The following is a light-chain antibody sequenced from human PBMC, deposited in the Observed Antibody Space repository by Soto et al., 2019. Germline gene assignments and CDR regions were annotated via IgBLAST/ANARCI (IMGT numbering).Light chain of an antibody. CDR1: SSDVGGYNY. V-gene: IGLV2-14*01. Sequence: QSALTQPASVSGSPGQSITISWTGTSSDVGGYNYVSWYQQHPGKAPKLMIYDVSNRPSGVSNRFSGSKSGNTASLTISGLQAEDEADYYCSSYTTSGSLVFGGGTKLTVL. CDR2: DVS. CDR3: SSYTTSGSLV. J-gene: IGLJ2*01.